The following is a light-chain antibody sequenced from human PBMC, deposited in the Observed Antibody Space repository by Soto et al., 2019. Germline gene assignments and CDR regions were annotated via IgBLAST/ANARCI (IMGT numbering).Light chain of an antibody. Sequence: QSALTQPASVSGSPGQSITISCTGSSSDIGYYNYVSWYQRHPDKAPKVMIYDVSNRPSGVSNRFSGSKSGNTASLTISGLLAEDEADYYCLSYATTRTYVFGSGTQLTVL. J-gene: IGLJ7*01. CDR3: LSYATTRTYV. CDR2: DVS. CDR1: SSDIGYYNY. V-gene: IGLV2-14*01.